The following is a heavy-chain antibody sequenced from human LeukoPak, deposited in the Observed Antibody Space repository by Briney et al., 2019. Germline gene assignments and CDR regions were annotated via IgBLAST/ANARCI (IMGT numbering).Heavy chain of an antibody. CDR3: ASAIRPSTRLNWFDP. J-gene: IGHJ5*02. V-gene: IGHV3-23*01. CDR2: ISGSGGST. Sequence: ETLSLTCTVSGGSISSGNYFWSWVRQAPGTGLEWVSAISGSGGSTYYADSVKGRFTISRDNSKNTLYLQMNSLRAEDTAVYYCASAIRPSTRLNWFDPWGQGTLVTVSS. D-gene: IGHD2-2*01. CDR1: GGSISSGNYF.